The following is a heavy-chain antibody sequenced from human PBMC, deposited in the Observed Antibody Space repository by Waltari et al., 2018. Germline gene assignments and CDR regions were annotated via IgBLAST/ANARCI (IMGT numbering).Heavy chain of an antibody. D-gene: IGHD2-8*02. J-gene: IGHJ4*02. CDR2: ISTTSSYI. Sequence: EVQLVESGGGLVKPGGSLRLSCAASGLTFSSYNMNWVRQAPGKGLEWVSSISTTSSYIFYADSVKGRFTISRDNAKNSLFLQMNSLRAEDTAVYYCARSDITWWYFDFWGQGTLVTVSS. CDR3: ARSDITWWYFDF. CDR1: GLTFSSYN. V-gene: IGHV3-21*01.